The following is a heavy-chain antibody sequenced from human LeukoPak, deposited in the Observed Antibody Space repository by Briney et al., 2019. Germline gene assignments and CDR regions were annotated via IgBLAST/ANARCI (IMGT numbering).Heavy chain of an antibody. CDR2: IFYSGST. V-gene: IGHV4-59*01. Sequence: SETLSLTCTVSGGSISSYYWSWIRQPPGKGLEWIGYIFYSGSTNYNPSLKSRVTISIDTSKNQFSLKLSSVTAADTAVYYCAREGGSGSYYSDAFDIWGQGTMVAVSS. D-gene: IGHD1-26*01. CDR3: AREGGSGSYYSDAFDI. CDR1: GGSISSYY. J-gene: IGHJ3*02.